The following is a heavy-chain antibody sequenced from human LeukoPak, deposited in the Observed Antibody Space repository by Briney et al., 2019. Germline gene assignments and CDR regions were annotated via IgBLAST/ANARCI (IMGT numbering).Heavy chain of an antibody. V-gene: IGHV4-4*07. CDR1: GGSLSNYY. D-gene: IGHD1-26*01. CDR3: ARGDTSGATYFDY. Sequence: SETLSLTCNVSGGSLSNYYWNWIRQPAGKGLEWIGRVHSTGATHFNPAFASRLTMSEDPSKNQFSLKLRSMTAADTAIYFCARGDTSGATYFDYWGRGTLVTVSS. CDR2: VHSTGAT. J-gene: IGHJ4*02.